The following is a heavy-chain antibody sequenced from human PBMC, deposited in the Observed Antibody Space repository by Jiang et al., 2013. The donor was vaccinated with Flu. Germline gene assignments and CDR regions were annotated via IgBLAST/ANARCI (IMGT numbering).Heavy chain of an antibody. Sequence: KPTQTLTLTCTFSGFSLSTSGVGVGWIRQPPGKALEWLALIYWDDDKRYSPSLKSRLTITKDTSKNQVVLTMTNIDPVDTATYFCAHGMGFGSSSASGFDHWGQGTRVTVSS. CDR3: AHGMGFGSSSASGFDH. CDR1: GFSLSTSGVG. J-gene: IGHJ4*02. CDR2: IYWDDDK. V-gene: IGHV2-5*02. D-gene: IGHD6-6*01.